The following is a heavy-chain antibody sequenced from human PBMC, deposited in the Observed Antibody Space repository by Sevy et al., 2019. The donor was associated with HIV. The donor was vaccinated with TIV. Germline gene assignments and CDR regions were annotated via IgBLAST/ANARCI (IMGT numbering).Heavy chain of an antibody. CDR2: IKSKTDGGTT. CDR1: GFTFSNAW. V-gene: IGHV3-15*01. J-gene: IGHJ4*02. CDR3: TTDRVGQQLDRNDY. D-gene: IGHD6-13*01. Sequence: GGSLRLSCAASGFTFSNAWMSWVRQAPGKGLEWVGRIKSKTDGGTTDYAAPVKGRFTISRNDSKNTWYLQMNSLKTKDTAVYYCTTDRVGQQLDRNDYWGQGTLVTVSS.